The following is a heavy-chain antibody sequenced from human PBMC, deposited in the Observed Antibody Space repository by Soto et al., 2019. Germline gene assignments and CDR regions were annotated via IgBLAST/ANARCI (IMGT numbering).Heavy chain of an antibody. CDR1: GGNFVGYW. D-gene: IGHD3-3*01. Sequence: PVAPQTHCYKGSGGNFVGYWIAWVRQMPGKGLELMGIIYPSDSDTRYRPSFQGQVTISADKSISSAYLQWSSLRASDTAMYYCARGGVSTRTFDYWGQGTPVTVFS. V-gene: IGHV5-51*01. CDR2: IYPSDSDT. CDR3: ARGGVSTRTFDY. J-gene: IGHJ4*02.